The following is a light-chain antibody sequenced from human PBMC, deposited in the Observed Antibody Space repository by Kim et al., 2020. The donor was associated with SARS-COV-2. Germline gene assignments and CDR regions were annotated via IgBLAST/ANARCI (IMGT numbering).Light chain of an antibody. CDR3: NSRASDGNHWV. Sequence: SSELTQDPAVSVALGQTVRITCQGDSLRNYYGSWYQQKPGQAPVLVIFGKNNRPSGIPDRFSGSSSGNTASLTITGAQAEDEADYYCNSRASDGNHWVFGGGTQLTVL. CDR2: GKN. V-gene: IGLV3-19*01. CDR1: SLRNYY. J-gene: IGLJ3*02.